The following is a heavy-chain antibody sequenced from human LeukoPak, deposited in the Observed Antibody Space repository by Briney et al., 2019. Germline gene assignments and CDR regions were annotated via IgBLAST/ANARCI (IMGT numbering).Heavy chain of an antibody. CDR3: ARGGDY. CDR1: VGNISSSWYN. Sequence: SQTMYLTCTVSVGNISSSWYNWSWIRQHPGKGLEWIGYIYYSGSTYYNPSLKSRVTISVDTSKNQFSLKLSSVTAADTAVYYCARGGDYWGQGTLVTVSS. V-gene: IGHV4-31*03. CDR2: IYYSGST. J-gene: IGHJ4*02.